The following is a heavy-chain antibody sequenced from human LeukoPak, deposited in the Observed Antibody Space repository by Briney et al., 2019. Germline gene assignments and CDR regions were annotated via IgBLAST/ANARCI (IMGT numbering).Heavy chain of an antibody. CDR2: IKQDGSEK. CDR1: GFTFSSYW. D-gene: IGHD6-13*01. J-gene: IGHJ4*02. CDR3: ARAQRPALGIAAAGPDY. Sequence: GGSLRLSCAASGFTFSSYWMSWVRQAPGKGLEWVANIKQDGSEKYYVDSVKGRFTISRDNAKNSLYLQMNSLRAEDTAVYYCARAQRPALGIAAAGPDYWGQGTLVTVSS. V-gene: IGHV3-7*01.